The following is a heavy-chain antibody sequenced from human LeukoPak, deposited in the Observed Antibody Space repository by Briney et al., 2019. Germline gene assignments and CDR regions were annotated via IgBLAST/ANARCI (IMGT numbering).Heavy chain of an antibody. D-gene: IGHD1-26*01. V-gene: IGHV3-33*01. Sequence: SGGSLRLSCAASGFTFSSYGMHWVRQAPGKGLEWVAVIWYDGSNKYYADSVKGRFTISRGNSKNTLYLQMNSLKTEDTAMYYCTELVGATRGIDNWGQGTLVTVSS. CDR1: GFTFSSYG. CDR3: TELVGATRGIDN. CDR2: IWYDGSNK. J-gene: IGHJ4*02.